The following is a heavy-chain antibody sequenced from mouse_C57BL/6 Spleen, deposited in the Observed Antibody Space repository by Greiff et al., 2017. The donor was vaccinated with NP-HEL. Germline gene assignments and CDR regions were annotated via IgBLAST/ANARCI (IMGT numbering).Heavy chain of an antibody. CDR2: INPSSGYT. CDR3: ARGFLYSARAMEY. V-gene: IGHV1-4*01. CDR1: GYTFTSYT. D-gene: IGHD2-1*01. Sequence: QVQLKQSGAELVRPGASVKMSCKASGYTFTSYTMHWVKQRPGQGLEWIGYINPSSGYTTYNQKFKDKATLTADKSSSPAYMQLSSLTSGDSAVYYCARGFLYSARAMEYWGQGASVTVSS. J-gene: IGHJ4*01.